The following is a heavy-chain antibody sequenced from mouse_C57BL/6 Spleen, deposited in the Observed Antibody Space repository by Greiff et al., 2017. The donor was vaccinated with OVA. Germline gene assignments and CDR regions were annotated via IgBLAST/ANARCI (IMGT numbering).Heavy chain of an antibody. J-gene: IGHJ1*03. D-gene: IGHD2-4*01. Sequence: QVQLQQPGAELVRPGSSVKLSCKASGYTFTSYWMHWVKQRPIQGLEWIGNIDPSDSETHYNQKFKDKATLTVDKSSSTAYMQLSSLTSEDSAVYYCARWFDYGGDFEGWGTGTTVTVSS. V-gene: IGHV1-52*01. CDR3: ARWFDYGGDFEG. CDR2: IDPSDSET. CDR1: GYTFTSYW.